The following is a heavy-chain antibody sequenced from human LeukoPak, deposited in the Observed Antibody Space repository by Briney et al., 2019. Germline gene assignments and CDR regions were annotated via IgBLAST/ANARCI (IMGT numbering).Heavy chain of an antibody. CDR3: ARDDVVVVAATYYFDY. J-gene: IGHJ4*02. CDR2: INAGNGNT. Sequence: ASVNVSCTASGYTFTSYAMHWVRQAPGQRLEWMGWINAGNGNTKYSQKFQGRVTITRDTSASTAYMELSSLRSEDTAVYYCARDDVVVVAATYYFDYWGQGTLVTVSS. D-gene: IGHD2-15*01. V-gene: IGHV1-3*01. CDR1: GYTFTSYA.